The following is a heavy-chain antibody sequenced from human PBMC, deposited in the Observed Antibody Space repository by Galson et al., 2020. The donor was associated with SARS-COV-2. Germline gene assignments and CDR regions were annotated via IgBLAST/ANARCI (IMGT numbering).Heavy chain of an antibody. D-gene: IGHD6-13*01. CDR2: INHSGST. V-gene: IGHV4-34*01. CDR3: ARGGYCSSWEGVKNWFDP. CDR1: GGSFSGYY. Sequence: SETLSLTCAVYGGSFSGYYWSWIRQPPGKGLEWIGEINHSGSTNYNPSLKSRVTISVDTSKNQFSLKLSSVTAADTAVYYCARGGYCSSWEGVKNWFDPWGQGTLVTVSS. J-gene: IGHJ5*02.